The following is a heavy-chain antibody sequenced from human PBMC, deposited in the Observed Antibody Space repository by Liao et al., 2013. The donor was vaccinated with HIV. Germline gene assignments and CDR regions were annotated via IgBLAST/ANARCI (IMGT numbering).Heavy chain of an antibody. D-gene: IGHD6-13*01. J-gene: IGHJ4*02. Sequence: QVQVQESGPGLVKPSETLSLTCTVSGASINSHYWSWIRQPAGKGLEWIGRIYTSGSTNYSPSLKSRVTISIDTSKNQFSLKLSSLTAADTAVYYCARGSSTWGEGYWGQGTLVTVSS. V-gene: IGHV4-4*07. CDR3: ARGSSTWGEGY. CDR1: GASINSHY. CDR2: IYTSGST.